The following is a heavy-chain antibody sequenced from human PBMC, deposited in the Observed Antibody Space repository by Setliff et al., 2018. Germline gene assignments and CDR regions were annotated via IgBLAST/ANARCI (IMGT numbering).Heavy chain of an antibody. D-gene: IGHD4-17*01. V-gene: IGHV1-69*10. J-gene: IGHJ4*02. CDR3: ARYGAKLAIEE. Sequence: SVKVSCKASGGSFSSYAIIWVRQAPGQGLELMGGFAPEVGEIIYAQEFQGRVTMTADTSTDTAYMQVSGLRSEDTAVYFCARYGAKLAIEEWGQGTLVTVSS. CDR1: GGSFSSYA. CDR2: FAPEVGEI.